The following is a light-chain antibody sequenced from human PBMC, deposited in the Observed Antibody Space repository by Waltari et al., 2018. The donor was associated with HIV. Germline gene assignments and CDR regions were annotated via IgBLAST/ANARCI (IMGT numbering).Light chain of an antibody. J-gene: IGKJ4*01. Sequence: DIQMTQSPSSLSPSVGDRVSITCQANEDIGRYLNWYQQKPGKATQRLIHEASNLETGCPSRFSGSGSGTDFTLTITSLHPEDFATYYCQQGHTLPITFGGGT. CDR1: EDIGRY. CDR3: QQGHTLPIT. V-gene: IGKV1-33*01. CDR2: EAS.